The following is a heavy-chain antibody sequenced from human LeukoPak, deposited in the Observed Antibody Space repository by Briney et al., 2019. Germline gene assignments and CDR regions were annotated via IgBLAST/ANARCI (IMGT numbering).Heavy chain of an antibody. CDR3: ARVRGYSYGSSDY. Sequence: GGSLRPSCAASGFTFSSYGMHWVRQAPGKGLEYVSAISSNGGSTYYANSVKGRFTISRDYSKNTLYLQMGSLRAEDMAVYYCARVRGYSYGSSDYWGQGTLVTVSS. J-gene: IGHJ4*02. CDR1: GFTFSSYG. D-gene: IGHD5-18*01. CDR2: ISSNGGST. V-gene: IGHV3-64*01.